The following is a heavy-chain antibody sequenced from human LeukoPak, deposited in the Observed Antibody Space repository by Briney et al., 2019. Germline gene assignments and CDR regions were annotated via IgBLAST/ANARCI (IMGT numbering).Heavy chain of an antibody. CDR1: GYSISSGYY. CDR2: IYHSGST. D-gene: IGHD2-2*01. CDR3: ARASVPAAMYWFDP. Sequence: SETLSLTCTVSGYSISSGYYWGWIRPPPGKGLEWIGSIYHSGSTYYNPSLKSRVTMSVNTSKNQFSLKLTSVTAADTAVYYCARASVPAAMYWFDPWGQGTLVTVSS. J-gene: IGHJ5*02. V-gene: IGHV4-38-2*02.